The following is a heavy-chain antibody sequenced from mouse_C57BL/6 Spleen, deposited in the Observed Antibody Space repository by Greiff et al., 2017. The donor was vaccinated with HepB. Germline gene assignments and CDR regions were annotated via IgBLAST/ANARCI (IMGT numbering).Heavy chain of an antibody. CDR3: TTSTMITTRYFDV. CDR2: IDPEDGDT. J-gene: IGHJ1*03. D-gene: IGHD2-4*01. V-gene: IGHV14-1*01. CDR1: GFNIKDYY. Sequence: EVKLMESGAELVRPGASVKLSCTASGFNIKDYYMHWVKQRPEQGLEWIGRIDPEDGDTEYAPKFQGKATMTADTSSNTAYLQLSSLTSEDTAVYYCTTSTMITTRYFDVWGTGTTVTVSS.